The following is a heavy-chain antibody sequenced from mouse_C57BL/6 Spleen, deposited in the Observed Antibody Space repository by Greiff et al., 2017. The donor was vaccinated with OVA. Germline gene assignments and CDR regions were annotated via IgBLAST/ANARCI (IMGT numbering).Heavy chain of an antibody. Sequence: QVQLQQSGAELVKPGASVKMSCKASGYTFTSYWITWVKQRPGQGLEWIGDIYPGSGSTNYNEKFKSKATLTVDTSSSTAYMQLSSLTSEDSAVYYCARGSLWNDGSPDWYFDVWGTGTTVTVSS. CDR2: IYPGSGST. V-gene: IGHV1-55*01. J-gene: IGHJ1*03. D-gene: IGHD1-1*01. CDR3: ARGSLWNDGSPDWYFDV. CDR1: GYTFTSYW.